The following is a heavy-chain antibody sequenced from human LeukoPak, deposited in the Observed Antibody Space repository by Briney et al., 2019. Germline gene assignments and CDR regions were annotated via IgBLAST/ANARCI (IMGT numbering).Heavy chain of an antibody. CDR3: ASLASSSWPLYYYYGRDV. V-gene: IGHV1-8*01. CDR2: MNHNNGNT. Sequence: SVTVSCKASGYTFPSYDINWLRPATGQGLAWMGWMNHNNGNTGLAQKLQGRVTMTRSTSISTAYMELSSLRAEDTAVYYCASLASSSWPLYYYYGRDVWGQGTAVSVS. D-gene: IGHD6-13*01. J-gene: IGHJ6*01. CDR1: GYTFPSYD.